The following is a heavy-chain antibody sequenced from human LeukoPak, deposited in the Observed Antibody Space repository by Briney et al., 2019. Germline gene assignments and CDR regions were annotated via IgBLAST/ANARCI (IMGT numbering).Heavy chain of an antibody. CDR1: GFTFSSYS. Sequence: PGGSLRLSCAASGFTFSSYSMNWVRQAPGKGLEWVSSISSSSSYIYYADSVKGRFTISRDNAKNSLYLQMNSLRAEDTAVYYCAKDVDFVGATQDYWGQGTLVTVSS. CDR2: ISSSSSYI. D-gene: IGHD1-26*01. V-gene: IGHV3-21*01. CDR3: AKDVDFVGATQDY. J-gene: IGHJ4*02.